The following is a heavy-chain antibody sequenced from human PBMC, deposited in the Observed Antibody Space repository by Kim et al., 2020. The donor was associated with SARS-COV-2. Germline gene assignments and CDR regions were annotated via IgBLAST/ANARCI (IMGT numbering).Heavy chain of an antibody. Sequence: SVKVSCKASGGTFSSYAISWVRQAPGQGLEWMGGIIPIFGTANYAQKFQGRVTITADESTSTAYMELSSLRSEDTAVYYCAREAAAGRYYYYGMDVWGQGTTVTVSS. D-gene: IGHD6-13*01. J-gene: IGHJ6*02. V-gene: IGHV1-69*13. CDR1: GGTFSSYA. CDR2: IIPIFGTA. CDR3: AREAAAGRYYYYGMDV.